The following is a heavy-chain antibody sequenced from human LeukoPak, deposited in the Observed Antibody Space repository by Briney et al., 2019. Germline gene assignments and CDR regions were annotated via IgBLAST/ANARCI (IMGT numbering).Heavy chain of an antibody. CDR1: GFSFSKYW. Sequence: PGGSPRLSCAASGFSFSKYWMHWVRQVPGKGLVWVSRIKDDGKMTDYADSVKGRFTISRDNAKNTLYLQMNSLRTDDTAVYYCARVSSGEQWLAFDYWGQGILVTVFS. J-gene: IGHJ4*02. CDR2: IKDDGKMT. D-gene: IGHD6-19*01. CDR3: ARVSSGEQWLAFDY. V-gene: IGHV3-74*01.